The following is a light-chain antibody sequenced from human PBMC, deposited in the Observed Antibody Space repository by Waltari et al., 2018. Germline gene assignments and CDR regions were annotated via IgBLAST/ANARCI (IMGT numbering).Light chain of an antibody. J-gene: IGKJ4*01. CDR1: QNISNY. CDR2: AAS. Sequence: DIQMTQSPASLSASVGDRVTITCRASQNISNYLTWYQQKPGKAPKSLIYAASSLQSGVPSKFSGGGSGTTFTLTINSLQPEDSATYFCQQANSFPPLTFGGGTKVEIK. CDR3: QQANSFPPLT. V-gene: IGKV1-16*02.